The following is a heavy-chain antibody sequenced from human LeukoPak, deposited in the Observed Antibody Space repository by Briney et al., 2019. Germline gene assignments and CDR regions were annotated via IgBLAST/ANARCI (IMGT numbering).Heavy chain of an antibody. J-gene: IGHJ3*02. Sequence: SETLSLTCTVSGGSISSYYWSWIRQPPGKGLEWIGYIYYSGSTNYNPSLKSRVTISVDTSKNQFSLKLSSVTAADTAVYYCARVPPPLGSGYXXXXAFDIWGQGXMVTVS. CDR3: ARVPPPLGSGYXXXXAFDI. CDR2: IYYSGST. D-gene: IGHD5-12*01. CDR1: GGSISSYY. V-gene: IGHV4-59*01.